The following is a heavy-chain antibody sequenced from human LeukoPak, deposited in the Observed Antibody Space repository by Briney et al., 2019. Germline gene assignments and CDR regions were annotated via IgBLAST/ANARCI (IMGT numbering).Heavy chain of an antibody. Sequence: SGGSLRLSCAASGFTVSSNYMSWVRQAPGKGLEWVSVIYSGGSTYYADSVKGRFTISRDNSKNPLYLQMNSLRAEDTAVYYCARDAKSYSRIVDYWGQGTLVTVSS. CDR1: GFTVSSNY. D-gene: IGHD6-13*01. J-gene: IGHJ4*02. CDR2: IYSGGST. CDR3: ARDAKSYSRIVDY. V-gene: IGHV3-66*01.